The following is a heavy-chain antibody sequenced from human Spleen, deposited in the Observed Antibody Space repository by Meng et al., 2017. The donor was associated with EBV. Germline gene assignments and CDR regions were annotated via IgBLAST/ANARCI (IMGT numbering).Heavy chain of an antibody. CDR3: ARVRLYYDSSGPIDY. D-gene: IGHD3-22*01. Sequence: QVEPQESGPGLGQPSETLSLTCTVSGGSVSSGSYYWSWSRQPPGKGLEWIGYIYDSGSTNYNPSLKSRVAISVDTSKNQFSLRLSSVTAADTAVYYCARVRLYYDSSGPIDYWGQGTLVTVSS. J-gene: IGHJ4*02. V-gene: IGHV4-61*01. CDR2: IYDSGST. CDR1: GGSVSSGSYY.